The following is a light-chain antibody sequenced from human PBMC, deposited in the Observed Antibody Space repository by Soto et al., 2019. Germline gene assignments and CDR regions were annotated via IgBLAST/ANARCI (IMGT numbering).Light chain of an antibody. Sequence: QSVVTQPASVSGSPGQSITISCTGTSSDVGRYNYVSWYQHHPGRAPKLIISEVTNRPSGISNRFSGSKSGNTASLTISGLKAEDEADYYCSSSAIASTPIYVFGTGTKLTVL. V-gene: IGLV2-14*01. CDR3: SSSAIASTPIYV. J-gene: IGLJ1*01. CDR2: EVT. CDR1: SSDVGRYNY.